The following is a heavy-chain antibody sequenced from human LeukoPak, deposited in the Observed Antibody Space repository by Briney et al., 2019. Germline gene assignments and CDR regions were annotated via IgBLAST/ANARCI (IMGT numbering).Heavy chain of an antibody. CDR3: ARDSRLSTHLYPSYYYYGMDV. CDR2: ISSSGSTI. J-gene: IGHJ6*02. D-gene: IGHD2/OR15-2a*01. Sequence: PGGSLRLSCAASGFTFSSYEMNWVRQAPGKGLEWVSYISSSGSTIYYADSVKGRFTISRDNAKNSLYLQMNSLRAEDTAVYYCARDSRLSTHLYPSYYYYGMDVWGQGTTVTVSS. V-gene: IGHV3-48*03. CDR1: GFTFSSYE.